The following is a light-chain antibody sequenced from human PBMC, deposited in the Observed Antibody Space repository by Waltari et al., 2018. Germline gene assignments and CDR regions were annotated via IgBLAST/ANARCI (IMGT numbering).Light chain of an antibody. CDR3: QHYLRLPVT. V-gene: IGKV3-20*01. CDR2: GAY. J-gene: IGKJ1*01. CDR1: QDIRRT. Sequence: EIVLTQSPGTLSLSPGERATLSCRASQDIRRTLAWYQQKPGQPPRLLIYGAYNRATGIPDRFSGTGSETDFSLTISRLEPEDFAVYFCQHYLRLPVTYGQGTKVEIK.